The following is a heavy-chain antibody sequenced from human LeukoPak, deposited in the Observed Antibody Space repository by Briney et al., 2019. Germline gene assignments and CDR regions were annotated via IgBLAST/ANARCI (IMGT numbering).Heavy chain of an antibody. Sequence: SETLSLTCTVSGGSISSSSTYWGWIRQPPGKGLEWIGSIYYSGSTYYSPSLKSRITISVDTSKNQFSLKLSSVTAADTAVYYCASQYDSSGYYYFDYWGQGTPVTVSS. CDR3: ASQYDSSGYYYFDY. CDR2: IYYSGST. J-gene: IGHJ4*02. D-gene: IGHD3-22*01. V-gene: IGHV4-39*01. CDR1: GGSISSSSTY.